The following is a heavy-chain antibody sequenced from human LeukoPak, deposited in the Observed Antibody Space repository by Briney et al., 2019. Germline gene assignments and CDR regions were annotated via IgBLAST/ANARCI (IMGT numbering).Heavy chain of an antibody. Sequence: SETLPLTCAVYGGSFSGYYWSWIRQPPGKGLEWIGEINHSGSTNYNPSLKSRVTISVDTSKNQFSLKLSSVTAADTAVYYCARVSYFWSGYYMFDYWGQGTLVTVSS. J-gene: IGHJ4*02. CDR1: GGSFSGYY. CDR2: INHSGST. D-gene: IGHD3-3*01. CDR3: ARVSYFWSGYYMFDY. V-gene: IGHV4-34*01.